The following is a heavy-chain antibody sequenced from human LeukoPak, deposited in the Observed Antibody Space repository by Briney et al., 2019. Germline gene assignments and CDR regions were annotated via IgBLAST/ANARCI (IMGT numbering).Heavy chain of an antibody. CDR2: IWYDGSNK. CDR3: AREGPGEQQLVPSYFDC. V-gene: IGHV3-33*01. J-gene: IGHJ4*02. CDR1: GFTFSSYG. Sequence: GGSLRLSCAASGFTFSSYGMHWVRQAPGKGLEWVAVIWYDGSNKYYADSVKGRFTISRDNSKNTLYLQMNSLRAEDTAVYYCAREGPGEQQLVPSYFDCWGQGTLVTVSS. D-gene: IGHD6-13*01.